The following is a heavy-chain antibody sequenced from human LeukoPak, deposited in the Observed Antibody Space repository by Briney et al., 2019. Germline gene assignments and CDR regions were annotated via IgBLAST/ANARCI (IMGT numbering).Heavy chain of an antibody. J-gene: IGHJ4*02. CDR1: GFTFSSYW. V-gene: IGHV3-7*01. Sequence: PGGSLRLSCAASGFTFSSYWMSWVRKAPGKGLEWVANIKQDGSEKYYVDSVKGRFTISRDNAKNSLYLHMNSLRAEDTAVYYCARTEYYYDSSAYYFDYWGQGTLVTVSS. CDR3: ARTEYYYDSSAYYFDY. D-gene: IGHD3-22*01. CDR2: IKQDGSEK.